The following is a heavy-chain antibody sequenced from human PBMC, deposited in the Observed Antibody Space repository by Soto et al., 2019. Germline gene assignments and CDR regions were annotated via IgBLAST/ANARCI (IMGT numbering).Heavy chain of an antibody. Sequence: SETLSLTCAVSSGSISSSNWWSWVRQPPGKGLEWIGEIYHSGSTNYNPSLKSRVTISADKSKNQFSLKLSSVTAADTAVYYCARTTVTTFYYYYMDVWGKGTTVTVSS. D-gene: IGHD4-4*01. CDR2: IYHSGST. V-gene: IGHV4-4*02. J-gene: IGHJ6*03. CDR3: ARTTVTTFYYYYMDV. CDR1: SGSISSSNW.